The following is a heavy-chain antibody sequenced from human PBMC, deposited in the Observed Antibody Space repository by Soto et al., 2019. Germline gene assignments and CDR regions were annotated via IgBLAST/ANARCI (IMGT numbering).Heavy chain of an antibody. J-gene: IGHJ4*02. D-gene: IGHD3-3*01. V-gene: IGHV1-46*01. CDR2: INPSGGST. Sequence: ASVKVSCKASGYTFTSYYMHWVRQAPGQGLEWMGIINPSGGSTSDAQTFQGRVTMTRDTPTITVYMELSSLRSEDTAVYYCARDPTPRITIFGVGIIGLLDDWGQGTLVTVSS. CDR1: GYTFTSYY. CDR3: ARDPTPRITIFGVGIIGLLDD.